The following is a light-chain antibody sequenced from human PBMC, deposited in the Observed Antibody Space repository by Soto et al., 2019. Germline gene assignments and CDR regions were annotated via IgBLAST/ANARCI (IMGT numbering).Light chain of an antibody. V-gene: IGLV1-44*01. CDR2: SNS. J-gene: IGLJ3*02. CDR3: TSYVGSNIWV. Sequence: QSVLTQTPSASGTPGQRVSISCSGSSTNIGRNTVIWYQQVPGTTPKVLIYSNSQRPSGVPDRFSGSKSGNTASLTVSGLQAEDEADYYCTSYVGSNIWVFGGGTKLTVL. CDR1: STNIGRNT.